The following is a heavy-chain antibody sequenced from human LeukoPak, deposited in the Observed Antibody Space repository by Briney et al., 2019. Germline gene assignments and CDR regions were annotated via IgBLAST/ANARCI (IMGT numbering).Heavy chain of an antibody. D-gene: IGHD3-22*01. V-gene: IGHV3-30*02. J-gene: IGHJ4*02. CDR2: IRYDGSNK. Sequence: HPGGSLRLSCAASGFTFSSYGMHWVRQAPGKGLEWVAFIRYDGSNKYYADSVKGRFTISRDNSKNTLYLQMNSLRAEDTAVYYCAKPYDSSGYPVLPGDYWGQGTLVTVSS. CDR3: AKPYDSSGYPVLPGDY. CDR1: GFTFSSYG.